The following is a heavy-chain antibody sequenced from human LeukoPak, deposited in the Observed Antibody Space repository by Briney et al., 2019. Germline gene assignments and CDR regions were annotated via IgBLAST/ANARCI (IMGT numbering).Heavy chain of an antibody. CDR2: IYYSGGT. CDR1: GGSISSYY. D-gene: IGHD3-22*01. V-gene: IGHV4-59*08. CDR3: ARHDGPKNYYDSSGYYYEGGAFDI. Sequence: SETLSLTCTVSGGSISSYYWSWIRQPPGKGLEWIGYIYYSGGTNYNPSLKSRVTISVDTSKNQFSLKLSSVTAADTAVYYCARHDGPKNYYDSSGYYYEGGAFDIWGQGTMVTVSS. J-gene: IGHJ3*02.